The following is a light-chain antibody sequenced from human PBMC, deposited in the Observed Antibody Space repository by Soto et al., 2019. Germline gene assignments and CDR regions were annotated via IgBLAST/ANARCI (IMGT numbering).Light chain of an antibody. Sequence: DIQMTQSPSAMSASVGDRVTITCRASQGSTSFLAWFQQKPGKAPKRLIYAASRLESGVPSRFSGSGSGTEFTLTISGLEAEDFATYYRLQHETYPFTFGQGTKLEI. V-gene: IGKV1-17*03. CDR3: LQHETYPFT. J-gene: IGKJ2*01. CDR2: AAS. CDR1: QGSTSF.